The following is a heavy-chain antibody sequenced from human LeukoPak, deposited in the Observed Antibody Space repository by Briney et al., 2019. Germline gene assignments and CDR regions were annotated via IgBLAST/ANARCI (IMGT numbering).Heavy chain of an antibody. CDR3: SGRYGPRPV. CDR2: ILPDGRDT. Sequence: ASVKVSCKASGYTFAAHHIHWVRQAPGQGLEWMGWILPDGRDTKYSQKFQDRMTLTTDTSTNTAYMELSSLIPDDTAVYYCSGRYGPRPVWGQGTLISASP. J-gene: IGHJ4*02. CDR1: GYTFAAHH. D-gene: IGHD5-18*01. V-gene: IGHV1-2*02.